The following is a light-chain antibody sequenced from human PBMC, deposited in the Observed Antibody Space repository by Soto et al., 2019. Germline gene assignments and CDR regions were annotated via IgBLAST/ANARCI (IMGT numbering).Light chain of an antibody. Sequence: QSVLTQPPSVSAAPGHQVTISCSGTSSNIGNNYVSWYQQLPGTAPKLLIYDNNKRPSGIPDRFSGSKSGTSATLGITGLQTGDEADYYCGTWDSSLSALFGGGTKLTVL. CDR3: GTWDSSLSAL. CDR1: SSNIGNNY. CDR2: DNN. J-gene: IGLJ3*02. V-gene: IGLV1-51*01.